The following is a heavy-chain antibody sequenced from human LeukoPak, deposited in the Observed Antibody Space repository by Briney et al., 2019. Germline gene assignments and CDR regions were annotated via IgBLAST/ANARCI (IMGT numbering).Heavy chain of an antibody. CDR2: VSPHMNTI. D-gene: IGHD6-6*01. Sequence: GGSLRLSCVASGFTFTDHSMHWVRQPPGKGLEWVAVVSPHMNTIFYADSMKGRFTISRDNAKNSLYLQMNSLRAEDTAVYYCARGSSNVAARNNWFDPWGQGTLVTVSS. J-gene: IGHJ5*02. CDR1: GFTFTDHS. V-gene: IGHV3-30-3*01. CDR3: ARGSSNVAARNNWFDP.